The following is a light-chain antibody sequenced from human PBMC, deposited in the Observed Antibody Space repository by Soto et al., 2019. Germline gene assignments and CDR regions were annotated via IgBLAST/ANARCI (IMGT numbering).Light chain of an antibody. J-gene: IGKJ5*01. CDR3: QQYYSSPIT. Sequence: DIVMTQSPDSLAVSLGERATINCKSSLTVLYSSNNKNYLAWYQKKPRQPPKLLIYWASTRESGVPDRFSGSGSGTDFTLTISSLQAEDVAVYYCQQYYSSPITFGQGTRLEIK. CDR2: WAS. CDR1: LTVLYSSNNKNY. V-gene: IGKV4-1*01.